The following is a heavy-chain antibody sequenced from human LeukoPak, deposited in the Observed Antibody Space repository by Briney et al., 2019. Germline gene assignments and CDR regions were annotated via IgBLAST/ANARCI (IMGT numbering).Heavy chain of an antibody. CDR1: GFTFSSCA. CDR2: INNIGGTT. CDR3: AKDRWGIGGSGGGDH. Sequence: GGSLRLSCAASGFTFSSCAMSWVRQAPGKGLEWVSTINNIGGTTYCADSVKGRFTISRDNSKNTLYLQMNSLRAEDTAVYFCAKDRWGIGGSGGGDHWGQGTLVTVSS. V-gene: IGHV3-23*01. J-gene: IGHJ4*02. D-gene: IGHD2-15*01.